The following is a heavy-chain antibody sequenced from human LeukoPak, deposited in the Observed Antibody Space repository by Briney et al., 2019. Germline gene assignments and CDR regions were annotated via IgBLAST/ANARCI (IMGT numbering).Heavy chain of an antibody. J-gene: IGHJ4*02. CDR2: INHSGST. CDR3: ARGLKYFDY. V-gene: IGHV4-34*01. Sequence: SETLSLTCAVYGESFSGYYWSWIRQPPGKGLEWIGEINHSGSTNYNPSLKSRVTISVDTSKNQFSLKLSSVTAADTAVYYCARGLKYFDYWGQGTLVTVSS. CDR1: GESFSGYY.